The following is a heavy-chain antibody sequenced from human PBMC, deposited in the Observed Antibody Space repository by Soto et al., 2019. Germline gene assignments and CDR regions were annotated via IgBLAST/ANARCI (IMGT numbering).Heavy chain of an antibody. CDR2: INPSGGST. J-gene: IGHJ5*02. CDR1: GYTFTSYY. D-gene: IGHD3-3*01. V-gene: IGHV1-46*01. CDR3: ARGITIFGVVIINWFDP. Sequence: ASVKVSCKASGYTFTSYYMHCVRQAPGQGLEWMGIINPSGGSTSYAQKFQGRVTMTRDTSTSTVYMELSSLRSEDTAVYYCARGITIFGVVIINWFDPWGQGTLVTVSS.